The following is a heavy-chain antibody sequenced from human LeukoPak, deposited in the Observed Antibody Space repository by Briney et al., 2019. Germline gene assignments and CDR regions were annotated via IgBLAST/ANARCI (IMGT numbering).Heavy chain of an antibody. CDR3: AKGSVAVAGIVDY. Sequence: GRSLRLSCAASGFTFSSYGMHWVRQAPGKGLEWVAVIWYDGSNKYYADSVKGRFTISRDNSKNTLYLQMNSLRAEDTAVYYCAKGSVAVAGIVDYWGQGTLVTVSS. D-gene: IGHD6-19*01. CDR2: IWYDGSNK. V-gene: IGHV3-33*06. J-gene: IGHJ4*02. CDR1: GFTFSSYG.